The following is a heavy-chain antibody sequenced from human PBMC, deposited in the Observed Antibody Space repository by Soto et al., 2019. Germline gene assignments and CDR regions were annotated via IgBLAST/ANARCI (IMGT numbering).Heavy chain of an antibody. CDR1: GYTFTSYD. CDR3: ARDAMAYCGGDCYPSYYYYYYGMDV. Sequence: GASVKVSCKASGYTFTSYDINWVRQATGQGLEWMGWMNPNSGNTGYAQKFQGRVTMTRNTSISTAYMELSSLRSEDTAVYYCARDAMAYCGGDCYPSYYYYYYGMDVWGQGTTVTVSS. D-gene: IGHD2-21*02. V-gene: IGHV1-8*01. CDR2: MNPNSGNT. J-gene: IGHJ6*02.